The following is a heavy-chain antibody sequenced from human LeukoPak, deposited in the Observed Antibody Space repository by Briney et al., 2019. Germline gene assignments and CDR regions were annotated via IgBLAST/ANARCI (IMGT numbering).Heavy chain of an antibody. CDR1: GASFSGYY. J-gene: IGHJ3*01. Sequence: SETLSLTCVVYGASFSGYYWSWIRQPPAQGLEWIGEINHSGSTSYNPSLESRATVSLDTSKNQFSLNLTSMTAADTAVYFCARTTVITPSAFDLWGQGPSVTVSS. CDR3: ARTTVITPSAFDL. V-gene: IGHV4-34*01. D-gene: IGHD4-17*01. CDR2: INHSGST.